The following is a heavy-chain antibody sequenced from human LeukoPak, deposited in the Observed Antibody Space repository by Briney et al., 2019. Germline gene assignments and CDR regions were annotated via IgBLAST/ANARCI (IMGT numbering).Heavy chain of an antibody. CDR1: GFTFSSCW. CDR3: ARVLIVATIVYFDY. D-gene: IGHD5-12*01. Sequence: GGSLRLSCAASGFTFSSCWMSWVRQAPGKGLEWVANIKQDGSEKYYVDSVKGRFTISRDNAKNSLYLQMNSLRAEDTAVYYCARVLIVATIVYFDYWGQGTLVTVSS. V-gene: IGHV3-7*01. J-gene: IGHJ4*02. CDR2: IKQDGSEK.